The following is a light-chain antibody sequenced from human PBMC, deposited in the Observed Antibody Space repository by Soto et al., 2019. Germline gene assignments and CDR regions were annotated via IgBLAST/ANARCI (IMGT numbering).Light chain of an antibody. CDR1: SSDIGYHNR. Sequence: QSALTQPPSVSGSPGQSVTISCTGTSSDIGYHNRVSWYQQPPGTAPKLMIYEVSTRYSGVPDRFSGSKSGNTASLTISGLQAEDEADYYCSSFASSATLLFGGGTKLTVL. V-gene: IGLV2-18*02. CDR3: SSFASSATLL. J-gene: IGLJ3*02. CDR2: EVS.